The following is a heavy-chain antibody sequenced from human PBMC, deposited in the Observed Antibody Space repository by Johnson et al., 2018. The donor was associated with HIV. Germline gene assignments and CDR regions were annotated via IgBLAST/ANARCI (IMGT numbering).Heavy chain of an antibody. CDR3: TTEKNYYDSTMI. V-gene: IGHV3-15*05. J-gene: IGHJ3*02. CDR1: GFTFSNAW. CDR2: IKSKTDGGTT. Sequence: VQLVESGGGLVKPGGSLRLSCAASGFTFSNAWMSWVRQAPGKGLEWVGRIKSKTDGGTTDYAAPVKGRFTISRDNSKNSLYLQMNSLRAEDTAVYYCTTEKNYYDSTMIWGQGTMVTVSS. D-gene: IGHD3-22*01.